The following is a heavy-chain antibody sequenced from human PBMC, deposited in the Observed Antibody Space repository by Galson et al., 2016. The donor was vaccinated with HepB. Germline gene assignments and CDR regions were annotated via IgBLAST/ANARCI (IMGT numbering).Heavy chain of an antibody. CDR1: GFTFSRSG. CDR2: ISSSISTI. CDR3: ARELVRSAFDL. J-gene: IGHJ3*01. D-gene: IGHD6-6*01. Sequence: SLRLSCAGFGFTFSRSGLNWVRQAPGKGLQWISYISSSISTIYYADSVKGRFTISRDNPQNSVYLQMNSLRDDDTGVYYCARELVRSAFDLWGQGTLVTVSS. V-gene: IGHV3-48*02.